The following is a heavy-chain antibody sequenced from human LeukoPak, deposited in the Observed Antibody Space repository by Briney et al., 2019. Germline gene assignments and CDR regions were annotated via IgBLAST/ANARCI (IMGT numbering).Heavy chain of an antibody. CDR2: INHSGST. V-gene: IGHV4-34*01. CDR1: GGSINNYF. CDR3: ARAIGRRSSSSRNWFDP. Sequence: SETLSLTCTVSGGSINNYFWSWIRQPPGKGLEWIGEINHSGSTNYNPSLKSRVTISVDTSKNQFSLKLSSVTAADTAVYYCARAIGRRSSSSRNWFDPWGQGTLVTVSS. J-gene: IGHJ5*02. D-gene: IGHD6-6*01.